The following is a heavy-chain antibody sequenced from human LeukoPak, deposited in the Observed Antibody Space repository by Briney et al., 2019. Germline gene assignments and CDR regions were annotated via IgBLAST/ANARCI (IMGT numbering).Heavy chain of an antibody. Sequence: SETLSLTCTVSGGSISSSSYYWGWIRQPPGKGLEWIGSIYYSGSTYYNPSLKSRVTISVDTSKNQFSLKLSSVTAADTAVYYCAREYYDILTGYCLPYFDYWGQGTLVTVSS. CDR2: IYYSGST. CDR3: AREYYDILTGYCLPYFDY. CDR1: GGSISSSSYY. V-gene: IGHV4-39*07. J-gene: IGHJ4*02. D-gene: IGHD3-9*01.